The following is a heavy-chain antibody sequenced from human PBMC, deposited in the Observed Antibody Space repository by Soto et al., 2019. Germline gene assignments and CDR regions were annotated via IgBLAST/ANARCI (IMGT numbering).Heavy chain of an antibody. J-gene: IGHJ5*02. CDR3: ARGSPGCSGGSCHNWFDP. V-gene: IGHV1-18*01. CDR1: GYTFTSYG. D-gene: IGHD2-15*01. Sequence: GASVKVSCKASGYTFTSYGIRWLRQAPGQGLEWMGWISAYNGNTNYAQKLQGRVTMTTDTSTSTAYMELRSLRSDDTAVYYCARGSPGCSGGSCHNWFDPWGQGTLVTVSS. CDR2: ISAYNGNT.